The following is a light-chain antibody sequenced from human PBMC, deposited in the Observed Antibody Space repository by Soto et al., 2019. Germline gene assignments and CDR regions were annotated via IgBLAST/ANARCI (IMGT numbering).Light chain of an antibody. CDR2: EVS. J-gene: IGLJ1*01. Sequence: QSALTQPASVSGSPGQSITISCTGTNNDIGNYKYVSWYQQHPGKAPKLLIYEVSKRPSGVPDRFSGSKSGNTASLTVSGLRAEDEADYYCSSFGGNFNYVFGTGTKLTVL. CDR3: SSFGGNFNYV. V-gene: IGLV2-8*01. CDR1: NNDIGNYKY.